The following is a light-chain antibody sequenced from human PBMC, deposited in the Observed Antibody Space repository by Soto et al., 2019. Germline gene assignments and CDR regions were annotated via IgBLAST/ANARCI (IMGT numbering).Light chain of an antibody. Sequence: QSALTQPASVSGSPGQSITISCTGTSSDVGSYNLVSWCQQHPGKAPKLMIYEDSKRPSGVSNRFSGSKSGNTASLTISGLQTEDEADYYCCSYADSSTYVFGTGTKVTVL. CDR1: SSDVGSYNL. J-gene: IGLJ1*01. V-gene: IGLV2-23*01. CDR2: EDS. CDR3: CSYADSSTYV.